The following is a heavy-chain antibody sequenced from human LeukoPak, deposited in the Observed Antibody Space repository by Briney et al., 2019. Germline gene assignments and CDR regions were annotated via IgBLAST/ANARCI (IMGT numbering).Heavy chain of an antibody. Sequence: SETLSLTYTVSGGSISSGDYYWSWIRQPPGKGLEWIGYIYYSGSTYYNPSLKSRVTISVDTSKNQFSLKLSSVTAADTAVYYCARGTPLGPADYWGQGTLVTVSS. D-gene: IGHD2-15*01. V-gene: IGHV4-30-4*01. CDR1: GGSISSGDYY. J-gene: IGHJ4*02. CDR2: IYYSGST. CDR3: ARGTPLGPADY.